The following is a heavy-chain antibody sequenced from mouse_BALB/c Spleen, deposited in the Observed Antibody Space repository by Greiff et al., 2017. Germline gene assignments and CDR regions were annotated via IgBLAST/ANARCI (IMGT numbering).Heavy chain of an antibody. D-gene: IGHD1-1*01. V-gene: IGHV14-1*02. CDR2: IDPENGNT. J-gene: IGHJ2*01. CDR1: GFNIKDYY. Sequence: EVKLVESGAELVRPGALVKLSCKASGFNIKDYYMHWVKQRPEQGLEWIGWIDPENGNTIYDPKFQGKASITADTSSNTAYLQLSSLTSEDTAVYYCARSRGDYYGSSYNFDYWGQGTTLTVSS. CDR3: ARSRGDYYGSSYNFDY.